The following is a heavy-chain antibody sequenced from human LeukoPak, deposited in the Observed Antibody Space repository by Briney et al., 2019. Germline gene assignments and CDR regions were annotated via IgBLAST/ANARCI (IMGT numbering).Heavy chain of an antibody. CDR1: GFTFSTYW. Sequence: GGSLRVSCAASGFTFSTYWMSWVRQAPGKGLEWVANIKQDGSEKNYVDSVKGRFTISGDNAKNSLYLQMNSLRAEDTAVYYCARSRYLDYWGQGTLVTVFS. CDR3: ARSRYLDY. CDR2: IKQDGSEK. J-gene: IGHJ4*02. V-gene: IGHV3-7*01.